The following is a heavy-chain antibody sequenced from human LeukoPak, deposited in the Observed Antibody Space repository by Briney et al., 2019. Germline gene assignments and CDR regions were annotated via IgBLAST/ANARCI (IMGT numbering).Heavy chain of an antibody. J-gene: IGHJ6*03. CDR3: ARDIVVVVAAHYYYYMDV. D-gene: IGHD2-15*01. CDR2: INPNSGGT. CDR1: GYTFTGYY. Sequence: ASVKVSCKASGYTFTGYYMHWVRQAPGQGLEWTGWINPNSGGTNYAQKFQGRVTMTRDTSISTAYMELSRLRSDDTAVYYCARDIVVVVAAHYYYYMDVWGKGTTVTVSS. V-gene: IGHV1-2*02.